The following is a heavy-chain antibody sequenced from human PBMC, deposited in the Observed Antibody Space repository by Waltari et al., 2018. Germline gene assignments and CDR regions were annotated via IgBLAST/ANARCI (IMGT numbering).Heavy chain of an antibody. CDR3: ARLPGDYVGY. J-gene: IGHJ4*02. CDR1: GFIFRSYA. V-gene: IGHV3-23*04. D-gene: IGHD4-17*01. CDR2: ISGPGDST. Sequence: EVQLVESGGGLVQPGESLRLSCAASGFIFRSYAMSWVRQAPGKGLEWVSAISGPGDSTYSADSVKGRFTISRDNSKNTVYLQVNSLRAEDTAVYYCARLPGDYVGYWGQGTLVTVSS.